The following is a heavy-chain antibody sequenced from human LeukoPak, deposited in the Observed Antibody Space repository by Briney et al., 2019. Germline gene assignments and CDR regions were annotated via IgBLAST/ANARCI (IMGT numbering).Heavy chain of an antibody. V-gene: IGHV4-39*01. CDR3: ARYASGSYYWFDP. Sequence: PSETLSLTCTVSGGPISSTSYHWAWIRQPPGKGLEWIATVYYTGSAYYNPSLKSRVTISVDTSKSQFSLKLSSLTTADTALYYCARYASGSYYWFDPWGQGTLVTVSS. CDR2: VYYTGSA. D-gene: IGHD3-10*01. J-gene: IGHJ5*02. CDR1: GGPISSTSYH.